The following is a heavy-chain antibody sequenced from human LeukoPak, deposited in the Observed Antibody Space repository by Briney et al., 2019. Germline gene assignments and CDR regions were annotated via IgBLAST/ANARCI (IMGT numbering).Heavy chain of an antibody. CDR1: GGSISAYY. Sequence: SGTLSLTCTVSGGSISAYYWYWIRQPPGKGLEWIGYIYYSGSTKYNPSLKSRATISVDTSKTQFSLKLSSVNAADTAVYYCARCVAVAAWFDPWGQGTLVTVSS. CDR2: IYYSGST. CDR3: ARCVAVAAWFDP. J-gene: IGHJ5*02. D-gene: IGHD6-19*01. V-gene: IGHV4-59*08.